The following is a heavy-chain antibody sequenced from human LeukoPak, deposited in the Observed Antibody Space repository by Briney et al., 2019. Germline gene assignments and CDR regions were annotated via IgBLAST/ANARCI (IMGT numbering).Heavy chain of an antibody. CDR1: GYTFTSYG. CDR2: ISAYNGNT. V-gene: IGHV1-18*01. CDR3: ARVHITMIVVVTNGMDV. J-gene: IGHJ6*02. Sequence: ASVKVSCKAYGYTFTSYGISWVRQAPGQGLEWMGWISAYNGNTNYAQKLQGRVTMTTDTSTSTAYMELRSLRSDDTAVYYCARVHITMIVVVTNGMDVWGQGTTVTVSS. D-gene: IGHD3-22*01.